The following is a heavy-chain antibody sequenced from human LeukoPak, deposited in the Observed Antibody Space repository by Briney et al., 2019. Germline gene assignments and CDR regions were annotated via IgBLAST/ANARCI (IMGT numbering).Heavy chain of an antibody. Sequence: SETLSLTCAVSGGSISSYYWSWIRQPPGKGLEWIGYIYYSGSTNYNPSLKSRVTISVDTSKNQFSLKLSSVTAADTAVYYCARRSPYYDFWSGYYVFDYWGQGTLVTVSS. V-gene: IGHV4-59*08. CDR3: ARRSPYYDFWSGYYVFDY. CDR2: IYYSGST. J-gene: IGHJ4*02. CDR1: GGSISSYY. D-gene: IGHD3-3*01.